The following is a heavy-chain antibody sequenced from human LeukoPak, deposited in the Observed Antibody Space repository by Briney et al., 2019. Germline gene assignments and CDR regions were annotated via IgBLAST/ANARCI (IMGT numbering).Heavy chain of an antibody. J-gene: IGHJ2*01. V-gene: IGHV4-39*01. CDR2: IYYSGST. D-gene: IGHD3-10*01. CDR1: GGSISSSSYY. CDR3: ASLSVVQYYYGAGSYRGDWYFDL. Sequence: SETLSLTCTVSGGSISSSSYYWGWIRQHPGKGLEWIWSIYYSGSTYYNPSLKSRVTISVDTSKNQFSLKLSSVTAADTAVYYCASLSVVQYYYGAGSYRGDWYFDLWGRGTLVTVSS.